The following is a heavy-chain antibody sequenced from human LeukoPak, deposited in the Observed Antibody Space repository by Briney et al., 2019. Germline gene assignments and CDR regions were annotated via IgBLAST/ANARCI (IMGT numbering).Heavy chain of an antibody. Sequence: GASVKVSCKASGYTFTGYYMHWVRQAPGQGLEWMGGIIPIFGTANYAQKFQGRVTITADESTSTAYMELSSLRSEDTAVYYCATLMVRGFVIVNYYYYYYMDVWGKGTTVTISS. J-gene: IGHJ6*03. V-gene: IGHV1-69*13. D-gene: IGHD3-10*01. CDR1: GYTFTGYY. CDR3: ATLMVRGFVIVNYYYYYYMDV. CDR2: IIPIFGTA.